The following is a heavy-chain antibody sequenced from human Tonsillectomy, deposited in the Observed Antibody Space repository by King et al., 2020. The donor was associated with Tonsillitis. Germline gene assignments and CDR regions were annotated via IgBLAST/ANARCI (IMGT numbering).Heavy chain of an antibody. CDR2: IYYSGST. J-gene: IGHJ3*02. D-gene: IGHD2-15*01. CDR1: GDSISTYY. Sequence: QLQESGPGLVKPSETLSLTCTVSGDSISTYYWSWIRQPPGKGLEWIGYIYYSGSTNYNPSLKSRVTISVDTSKNQFSLKLTSVTAADTAVYYCAREIGYCSGGSCYFGAFDIWGQGTMVSVSS. V-gene: IGHV4-59*01. CDR3: AREIGYCSGGSCYFGAFDI.